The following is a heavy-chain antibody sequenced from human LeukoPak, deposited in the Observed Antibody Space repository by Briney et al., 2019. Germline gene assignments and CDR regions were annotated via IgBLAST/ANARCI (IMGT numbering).Heavy chain of an antibody. J-gene: IGHJ4*02. D-gene: IGHD3-3*01. Sequence: ASVKVSCKASGYTFTSYGISWVRQAPGQGLEWMGWISAYNGNTNYAQKLQGRVTMTTDTSTSTAYMELRSLRSDDTAVYYCGRHYDFWSGYDFDYWGQGTLVTVSS. CDR2: ISAYNGNT. V-gene: IGHV1-18*01. CDR1: GYTFTSYG. CDR3: GRHYDFWSGYDFDY.